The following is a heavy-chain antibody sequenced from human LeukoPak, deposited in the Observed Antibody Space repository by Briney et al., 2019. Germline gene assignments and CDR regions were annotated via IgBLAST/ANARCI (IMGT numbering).Heavy chain of an antibody. J-gene: IGHJ4*02. CDR2: ISGSGRTI. V-gene: IGHV3-48*03. CDR3: ARGAFSGGWYADC. CDR1: GFTFGSYE. Sequence: GGSLRLSCVVSGFTFGSYEMNWVRQAPGKGLEWVSYISGSGRTIFYADSVKGRFTISRDNAKNSLYLQMNSLRAEDTAVYYCARGAFSGGWYADCWGQGTLVTVSS. D-gene: IGHD6-19*01.